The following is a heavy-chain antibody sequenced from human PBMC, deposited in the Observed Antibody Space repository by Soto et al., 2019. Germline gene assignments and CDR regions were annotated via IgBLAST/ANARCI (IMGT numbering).Heavy chain of an antibody. V-gene: IGHV1-18*01. J-gene: IGHJ4*01. CDR3: TTDSYMTNIIVRFDY. D-gene: IGHD4-17*01. Sequence: GASVKVSCKASGYTFTIYGIIWVRQAPGQGLEWMGWISAYNGNTNYAQKLQGRVTMTTDTSTSTAYMEMNSLKTEDTAIYYCTTDSYMTNIIVRFDYWGHGTLVTVSS. CDR2: ISAYNGNT. CDR1: GYTFTIYG.